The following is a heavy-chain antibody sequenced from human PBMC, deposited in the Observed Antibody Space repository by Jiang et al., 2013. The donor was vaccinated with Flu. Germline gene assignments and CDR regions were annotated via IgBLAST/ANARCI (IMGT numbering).Heavy chain of an antibody. CDR2: IYWDDDK. CDR3: AHWSSSSFPLDF. D-gene: IGHD6-6*01. J-gene: IGHJ4*02. V-gene: IGHV2-5*02. Sequence: AWVRQPPGKALEWLALIYWDDDKRYLPSLQSRLAITKDTSTAQVVLKMSNMDPVDTATYYCAHWSSSSFPLDFWGQGLLVTVAS.